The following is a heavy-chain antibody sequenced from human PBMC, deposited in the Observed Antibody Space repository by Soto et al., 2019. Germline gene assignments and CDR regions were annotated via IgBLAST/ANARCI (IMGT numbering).Heavy chain of an antibody. CDR3: ARQTYDSSGYYFYFDY. Sequence: PSETLSLTCTVSGGSVSSGNYYWSWIRQPPGKGLEWIGFIYYSGSTNYNPSLKSRVTISLDTSKNQFSLKLSSVTAADTAVYYCARQTYDSSGYYFYFDYWGQGTLVTVSS. CDR1: GGSVSSGNYY. V-gene: IGHV4-61*01. J-gene: IGHJ4*02. D-gene: IGHD3-22*01. CDR2: IYYSGST.